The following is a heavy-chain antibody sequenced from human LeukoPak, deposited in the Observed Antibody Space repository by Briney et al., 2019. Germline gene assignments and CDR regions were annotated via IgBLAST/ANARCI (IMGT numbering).Heavy chain of an antibody. D-gene: IGHD1-7*01. Sequence: GGSLRLSCAASGFTLSTFWMSWVRQAPGKGLEWVANIKEDGSQKYYVDSVKGRFTISRDNANNALFLQMNSLRVDDTAVYYCARTGTSHYWGQGTLVTVSS. CDR1: GFTLSTFW. CDR3: ARTGTSHY. CDR2: IKEDGSQK. V-gene: IGHV3-7*05. J-gene: IGHJ4*02.